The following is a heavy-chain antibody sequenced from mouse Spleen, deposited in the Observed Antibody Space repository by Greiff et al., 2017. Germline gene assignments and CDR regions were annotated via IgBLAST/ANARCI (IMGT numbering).Heavy chain of an antibody. CDR1: GYTFTSYW. Sequence: QVQLQQPGAELVKPGASVKMSCKASGYTFTSYWITWVKQRPGQGLEWIGDIYPGSGSTNYNEKFKSKATLTVDTSSSTAYMQLSSLTSEDSAVYYCADYYGHLYGFAYWGQGTLVTVSA. CDR2: IYPGSGST. D-gene: IGHD1-2*01. V-gene: IGHV1-55*01. J-gene: IGHJ3*01. CDR3: ADYYGHLYGFAY.